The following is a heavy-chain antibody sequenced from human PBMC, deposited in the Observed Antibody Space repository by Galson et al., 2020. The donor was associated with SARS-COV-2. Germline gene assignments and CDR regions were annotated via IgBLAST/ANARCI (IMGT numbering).Heavy chain of an antibody. CDR2: IYYSGST. Sequence: SETLSLTCTVSGGSISSSSYYWGWIRQSPGKGLEWIGSIYYSGSTYYNPSLKSRFTISVDTSKNQFSLKLSSVTAADTAVYYCARDHYDFLGYRIDYWGQGTLVTVSS. CDR1: GGSISSSSYY. D-gene: IGHD3-3*01. J-gene: IGHJ4*02. V-gene: IGHV4-39*02. CDR3: ARDHYDFLGYRIDY.